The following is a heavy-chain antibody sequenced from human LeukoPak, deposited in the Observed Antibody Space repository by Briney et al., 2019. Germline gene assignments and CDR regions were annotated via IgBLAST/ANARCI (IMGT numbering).Heavy chain of an antibody. Sequence: GGSLRLSCAASGFTFSSSWMTWVRQAPGKGLEWVANINQDGSEKYYVDSVKGRFTISRDNAKNSLYLQMNSLKTEDTGIYYCTTGTLTSDYWGQGTLVTVSS. J-gene: IGHJ4*02. V-gene: IGHV3-7*05. CDR3: TTGTLTSDY. CDR2: INQDGSEK. CDR1: GFTFSSSW. D-gene: IGHD4-17*01.